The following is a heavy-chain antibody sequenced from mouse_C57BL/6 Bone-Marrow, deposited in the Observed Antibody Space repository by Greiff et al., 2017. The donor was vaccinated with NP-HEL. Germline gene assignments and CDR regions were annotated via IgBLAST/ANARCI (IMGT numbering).Heavy chain of an antibody. Sequence: QVQLQQSGAELARPGASVKLSCKASGYTFTSYGISWVKQRTGQGLEWIGEIYPRSGNTYYNEKFKGKATLTADKSSSTAYMELRSLTSEDSAVYFCAREDYGNPYYAMDYWGQGTSVTVSS. CDR3: AREDYGNPYYAMDY. D-gene: IGHD2-1*01. CDR2: IYPRSGNT. CDR1: GYTFTSYG. V-gene: IGHV1-81*01. J-gene: IGHJ4*01.